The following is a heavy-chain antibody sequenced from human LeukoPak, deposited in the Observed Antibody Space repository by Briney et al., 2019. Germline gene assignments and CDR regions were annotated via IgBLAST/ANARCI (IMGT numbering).Heavy chain of an antibody. D-gene: IGHD3-10*01. CDR3: ARDLAAYYYGSGSPRNDY. J-gene: IGHJ4*02. CDR1: GYTFTSYG. Sequence: ASVKVSCKASGYTFTSYGISWVRQAPGQGLEWMGWISAYNGNTNYAQKLQGRVTMTTDTSTSTAYMELRSLRSDDTAVYYCARDLAAYYYGSGSPRNDYWGQGTLATVSS. CDR2: ISAYNGNT. V-gene: IGHV1-18*01.